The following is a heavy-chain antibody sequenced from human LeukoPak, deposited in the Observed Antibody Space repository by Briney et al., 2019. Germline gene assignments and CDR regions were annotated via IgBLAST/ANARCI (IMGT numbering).Heavy chain of an antibody. J-gene: IGHJ4*02. CDR3: ARAGCSGGGCYPDPYYFDY. V-gene: IGHV4-30-4*01. CDR2: IYYSGST. D-gene: IGHD2-15*01. Sequence: PSQTLSLTCTVPGGSISSGDYYWSWTRQPPGKGLEWIGYIYYSGSTYYNPSLKSRVTTSVDTSKNQFSLKLSSVTAADTAVYYCARAGCSGGGCYPDPYYFDYWGQGTLVTVSS. CDR1: GGSISSGDYY.